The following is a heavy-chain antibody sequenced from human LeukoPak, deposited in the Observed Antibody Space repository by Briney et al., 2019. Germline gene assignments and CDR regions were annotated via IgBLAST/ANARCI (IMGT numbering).Heavy chain of an antibody. D-gene: IGHD6-25*01. CDR2: IFFGGST. J-gene: IGHJ4*01. V-gene: IGHV4-39*01. Sequence: PSETLSLTCSVSGGSIGNGDYYWGWIRQAPGKGLEWIGSIFFGGSTHYNPSLKSRATISVDTSKNQSSLKLTSVTAADAAMYYCARQLPTAAADTRGYFDYWGQGTVVTVSS. CDR3: ARQLPTAAADTRGYFDY. CDR1: GGSIGNGDYY.